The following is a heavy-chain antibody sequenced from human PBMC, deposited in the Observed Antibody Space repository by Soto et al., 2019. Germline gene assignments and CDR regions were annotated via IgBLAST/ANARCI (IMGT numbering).Heavy chain of an antibody. CDR2: IKQDGSEK. CDR3: ARGKDGRRAGTYYFDMDV. V-gene: IGHV3-7*01. J-gene: IGHJ6*03. D-gene: IGHD1-1*01. CDR1: GFSIRDYW. Sequence: EEQLVESGGGLVQPGGSLRLSCAASGFSIRDYWMTWVRQAPGKGLDWVANIKQDGSEKFYVDSLKGRCTISRDNAKNSVYLLMNSLRADDTAVYYCARGKDGRRAGTYYFDMDVWGKGTTVTLSS.